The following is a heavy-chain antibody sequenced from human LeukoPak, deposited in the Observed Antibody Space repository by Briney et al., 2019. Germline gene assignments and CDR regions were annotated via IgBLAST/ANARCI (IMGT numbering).Heavy chain of an antibody. CDR3: ARLYYYGSGSYYCYFDY. V-gene: IGHV4-59*12. CDR2: IYYSGST. D-gene: IGHD3-10*01. Sequence: SETLSLTCTVSGGSISSYYWSWIRQPPGKGLEWIGYIYYSGSTNYNPSLKSRVTISVDTSKNQFSLKLSSVTAADTAVYYCARLYYYGSGSYYCYFDYWGQGTLVTVSS. CDR1: GGSISSYY. J-gene: IGHJ4*02.